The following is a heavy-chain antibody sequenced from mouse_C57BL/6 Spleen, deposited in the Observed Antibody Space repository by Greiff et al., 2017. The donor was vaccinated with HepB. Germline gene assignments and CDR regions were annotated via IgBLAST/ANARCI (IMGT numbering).Heavy chain of an antibody. J-gene: IGHJ2*01. V-gene: IGHV5-6*01. Sequence: EVKLVESGGDLVKPGGSLKLSCAASGFTFSSYGMSWVRQTPDKRLEWVATISSGGSYTYYPDSVKGRFTISRDNAKNTLYLQMSSLKSEDTAMYYCARHPYYGSSYNFGYWGQGTTLTVSS. D-gene: IGHD1-1*01. CDR2: ISSGGSYT. CDR1: GFTFSSYG. CDR3: ARHPYYGSSYNFGY.